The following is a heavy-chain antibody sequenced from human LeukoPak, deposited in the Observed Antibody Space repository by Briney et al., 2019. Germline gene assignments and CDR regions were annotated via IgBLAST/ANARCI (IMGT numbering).Heavy chain of an antibody. CDR3: ARGMEGYDSSGYNYTGGYYFDY. V-gene: IGHV4-59*08. Sequence: PSETLSLTCTVSGGSISSYYWSWIRQPPGEGLEWIGYIYYSGSTNYNPSLKSRVTISVDTSKNQFSLKLSSVTAADTAVYYCARGMEGYDSSGYNYTGGYYFDYWGQRTLVTVSS. CDR1: GGSISSYY. CDR2: IYYSGST. J-gene: IGHJ4*02. D-gene: IGHD3-22*01.